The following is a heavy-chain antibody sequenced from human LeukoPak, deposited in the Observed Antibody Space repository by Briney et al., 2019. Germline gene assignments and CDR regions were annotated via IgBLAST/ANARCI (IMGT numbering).Heavy chain of an antibody. J-gene: IGHJ4*02. CDR1: GGTFSSYA. CDR3: ARASSQDTAMAPFDY. D-gene: IGHD5-18*01. Sequence: GASVKVSCKASGGTFSSYAISWVRQAPGQGLEWMGGIIPIFGTANYAQKFQGRATITADESTSTAYMELSSLRSEDTAVYYCARASSQDTAMAPFDYWGQGTLVTVSS. V-gene: IGHV1-69*01. CDR2: IIPIFGTA.